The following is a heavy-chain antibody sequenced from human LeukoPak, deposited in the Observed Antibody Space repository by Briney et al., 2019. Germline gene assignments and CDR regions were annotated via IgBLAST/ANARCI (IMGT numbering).Heavy chain of an antibody. CDR2: ISSSGSTI. D-gene: IGHD5-12*01. CDR1: GFTFSSYE. V-gene: IGHV3-48*03. J-gene: IGHJ4*02. CDR3: ARARYSGYDSPFDY. Sequence: PGGSLRLSCAASGFTFSSYEMNWVRQAPGKGLEWVSYISSSGSTIYYADSVKGRFTISRDNSKNTLYLQMNSLRAEDTAVYYCARARYSGYDSPFDYWGQGTLVTVSS.